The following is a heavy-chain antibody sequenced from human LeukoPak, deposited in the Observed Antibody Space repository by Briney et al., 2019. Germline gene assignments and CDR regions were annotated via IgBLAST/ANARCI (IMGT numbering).Heavy chain of an antibody. V-gene: IGHV4-39*07. CDR2: IYYSGST. D-gene: IGHD2-15*01. J-gene: IGHJ6*03. CDR3: ARDMVDYYYMDV. Sequence: SETLSLTCTVSGGSISSSSYYWGWIRQPPGKGLEWIGSIYYSGSTYCTPSLKSRVTMSVDTSKNQFSLKLSSVTAADTAVYYCARDMVDYYYMDVWGKGTTVTVSS. CDR1: GGSISSSSYY.